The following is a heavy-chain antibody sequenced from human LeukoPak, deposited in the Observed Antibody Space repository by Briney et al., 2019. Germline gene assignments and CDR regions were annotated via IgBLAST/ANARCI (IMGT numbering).Heavy chain of an antibody. V-gene: IGHV3-9*01. CDR2: ISWNSGGR. D-gene: IGHD2-2*01. CDR3: ARDRYCVSTNCPYDC. J-gene: IGHJ4*02. Sequence: GGSLRLSCAASGFTFAESAMHWVRQAPGKGLEWVSGISWNSGGRAQADSVRGRFTISRDNTKNSLYLQMNSLRAEDTAVYYCARDRYCVSTNCPYDCWGQGTPVTVSS. CDR1: GFTFAESA.